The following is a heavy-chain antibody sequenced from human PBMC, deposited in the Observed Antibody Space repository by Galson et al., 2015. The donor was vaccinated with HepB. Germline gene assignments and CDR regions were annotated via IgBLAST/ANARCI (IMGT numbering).Heavy chain of an antibody. V-gene: IGHV4-4*02. Sequence: SETLSLTCAVSGASISSRNWWSWVRQPPGNGLEWIGEIYNSGTTNYNPSLKSRVTISIDKSKNDFSLKLNSVTAADTAVYYCAREGSAHADAFDIWGQGTTVIVSS. J-gene: IGHJ3*02. CDR2: IYNSGTT. CDR3: AREGSAHADAFDI. D-gene: IGHD2-15*01. CDR1: GASISSRNW.